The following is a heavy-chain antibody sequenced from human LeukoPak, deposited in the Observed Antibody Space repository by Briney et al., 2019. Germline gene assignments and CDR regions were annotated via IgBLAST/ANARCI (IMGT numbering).Heavy chain of an antibody. CDR1: GFTFSTYT. J-gene: IGHJ6*02. D-gene: IGHD3-10*01. CDR2: ISSSSNTI. CDR3: AGAMVRAYGMDV. Sequence: GGSLRLSCAPSGFTFSTYTMNWVRQAPGKGLEWVSSISSSSNTIYYADSVSGRFTISRDNAKNSLYLQMNSLRDEDTAVYYCAGAMVRAYGMDVWGQGTTVTVSS. V-gene: IGHV3-48*02.